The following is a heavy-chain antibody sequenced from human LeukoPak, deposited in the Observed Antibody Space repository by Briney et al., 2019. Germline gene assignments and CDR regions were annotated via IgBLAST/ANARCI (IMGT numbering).Heavy chain of an antibody. Sequence: ASVKVSCKASGYTFTSYYMHWVRRAPGQGLEWMGIINPSGGSTSYAQKFQGRVTMTRDTSTSTVYMELSSLRSEDTAVYYCARGRGYDFWSGYCDYWGQGTLVTVSS. V-gene: IGHV1-46*01. J-gene: IGHJ4*02. CDR3: ARGRGYDFWSGYCDY. CDR1: GYTFTSYY. CDR2: INPSGGST. D-gene: IGHD3-3*01.